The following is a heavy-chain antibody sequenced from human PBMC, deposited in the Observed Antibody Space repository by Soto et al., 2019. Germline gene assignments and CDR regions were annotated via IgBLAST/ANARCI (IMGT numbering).Heavy chain of an antibody. CDR2: ISYDGSNK. Sequence: PGGSLRLSSAASGFTFSSYAMHWVRQSPGKGLEWVAVISYDGSNKYYADSVKGRFTISRDNSKNTLYLQMNSLRAGDTAVYYCARDFGIFGVVIGSFDYWGQGTLVTVSS. CDR3: ARDFGIFGVVIGSFDY. V-gene: IGHV3-30-3*01. J-gene: IGHJ4*02. CDR1: GFTFSSYA. D-gene: IGHD3-3*01.